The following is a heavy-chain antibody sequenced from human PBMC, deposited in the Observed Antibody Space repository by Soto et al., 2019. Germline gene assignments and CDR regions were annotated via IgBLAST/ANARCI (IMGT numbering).Heavy chain of an antibody. CDR2: IYYSGST. Sequence: QLQLQESGPGLVKPSETLSLTCTVSGGSISSSSYYWGWIRQPPGKGLEWIGSIYYSGSTYYNPSLKSRVTISVDTSKNQFSLTLSSVTAADTAVYYCARELVGISSSWYSWYSVTSQEVGDYWGQGTLVTVSS. CDR3: ARELVGISSSWYSWYSVTSQEVGDY. D-gene: IGHD6-13*01. V-gene: IGHV4-39*02. CDR1: GGSISSSSYY. J-gene: IGHJ4*02.